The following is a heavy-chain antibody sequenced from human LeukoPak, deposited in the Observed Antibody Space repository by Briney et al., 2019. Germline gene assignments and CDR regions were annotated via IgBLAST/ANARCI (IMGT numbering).Heavy chain of an antibody. Sequence: ASVKVSCKASGYTFISYYMHWVRQAPGQGLEWMGIINTSGGSTSYAQKFQGRVTMTRDTSTSTVYMELSSLRSEDTAVYYCARDKGTVTTYKLIDYWGQGTLVTVSS. D-gene: IGHD4-4*01. J-gene: IGHJ4*02. CDR2: INTSGGST. CDR1: GYTFISYY. V-gene: IGHV1-46*01. CDR3: ARDKGTVTTYKLIDY.